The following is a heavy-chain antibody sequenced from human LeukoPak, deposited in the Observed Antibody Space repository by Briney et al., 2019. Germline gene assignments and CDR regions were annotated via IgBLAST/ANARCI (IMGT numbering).Heavy chain of an antibody. CDR2: INTGNGDT. Sequence: ASVKVSCKASGYTFTNYAIHWVRQAPGQRLEWMGWINTGNGDTKYSQKFQGRVTITRDTSASTAYMELSGLTSEDTAVCYCARDESDWGQGTLVTVSS. V-gene: IGHV1-3*04. CDR3: ARDESD. J-gene: IGHJ4*02. CDR1: GYTFTNYA.